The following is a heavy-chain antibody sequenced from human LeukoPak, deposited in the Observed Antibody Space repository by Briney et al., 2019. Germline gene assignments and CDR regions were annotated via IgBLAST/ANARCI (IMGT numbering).Heavy chain of an antibody. CDR3: ARAHYYDSSGYYETDY. V-gene: IGHV1-69*05. Sequence: SVKVSCKASGGTFSSYAISWVRQAPGQGLECMGGIIPIFGTANYAQKFQGRVTITTDESTSTAYMELSSLRSEDTAVYYCARAHYYDSSGYYETDYWGQGTLVTVSS. CDR2: IIPIFGTA. J-gene: IGHJ4*02. CDR1: GGTFSSYA. D-gene: IGHD3-22*01.